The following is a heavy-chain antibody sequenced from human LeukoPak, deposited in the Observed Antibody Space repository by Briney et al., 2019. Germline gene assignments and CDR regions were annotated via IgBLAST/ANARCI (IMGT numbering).Heavy chain of an antibody. V-gene: IGHV1-2*02. J-gene: IGHJ4*02. CDR3: ARDRSITEKYSGRYFHDY. Sequence: ASVKVSCKASGYTFTGYYMHWVRQAPGQGLEWMGWIDPNTGDTKCTQKFQGRVSMTRDTSFSTAYMELSRLTSDDTAVYYCARDRSITEKYSGRYFHDYWGQGTLVTVSS. CDR1: GYTFTGYY. CDR2: IDPNTGDT. D-gene: IGHD1-26*01.